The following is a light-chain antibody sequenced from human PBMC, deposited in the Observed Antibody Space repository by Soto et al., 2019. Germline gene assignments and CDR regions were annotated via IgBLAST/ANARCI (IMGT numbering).Light chain of an antibody. CDR1: QSVSSSY. J-gene: IGKJ1*01. CDR3: QQYGSSPGT. Sequence: EIVLTQSPGTLSLSPGERATLSCRASQSVSSSYLAWYQQKPGQAPRLLIYGASSRATGIPDRFSGSGSGIDFTLTISRLEPEDFAVYYCQQYGSSPGTFGQGIKVEIK. V-gene: IGKV3-20*01. CDR2: GAS.